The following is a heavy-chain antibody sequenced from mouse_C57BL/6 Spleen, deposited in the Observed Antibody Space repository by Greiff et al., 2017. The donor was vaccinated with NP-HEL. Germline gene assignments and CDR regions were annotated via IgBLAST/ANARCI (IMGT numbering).Heavy chain of an antibody. CDR2: IDPSDSYT. Sequence: QVQLQQPGAELVMPGASVKLSCKASGYTFTSYWMHWVKQRPGQGLEWIGEIDPSDSYTNYNQKFKGKSTLTVDKSSSTAYMQLSSLTSEDSAVYYCAREIARGYFDYWGQGTTLTVSS. CDR3: AREIARGYFDY. J-gene: IGHJ2*01. D-gene: IGHD3-2*01. V-gene: IGHV1-69*01. CDR1: GYTFTSYW.